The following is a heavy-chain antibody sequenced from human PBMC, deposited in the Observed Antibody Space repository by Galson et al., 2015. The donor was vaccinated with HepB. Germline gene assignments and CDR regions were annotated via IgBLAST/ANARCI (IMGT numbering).Heavy chain of an antibody. CDR3: ARAQPPEYQMLYAMDV. J-gene: IGHJ6*02. CDR2: INPKNGGA. CDR1: GYTFTGYY. V-gene: IGHV1-2*06. Sequence: SVKVSCKASGYTFTGYYIHWVRQAPGQGLEWMGRINPKNGGANYVQKFQGRLTMTRDTSINTVYMELSGLRSDDTAIYYCARAQPPEYQMLYAMDVWGQGTTVIVSS. D-gene: IGHD1-14*01.